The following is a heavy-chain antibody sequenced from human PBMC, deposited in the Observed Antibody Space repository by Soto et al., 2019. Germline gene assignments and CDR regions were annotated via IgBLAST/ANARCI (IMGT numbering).Heavy chain of an antibody. V-gene: IGHV3-74*01. CDR3: ARVMANLPWYFDY. J-gene: IGHJ4*02. Sequence: GGSLSLSCAASGDTFRSYWMHWVRHTPGKGLVWVSRVNGDGSSTSYADPVKGRFTISRDNAKNTVHLQMDSLRAEDTAVYYCARVMANLPWYFDYWGQGTLVTVSS. CDR1: GDTFRSYW. CDR2: VNGDGSST. D-gene: IGHD2-8*01.